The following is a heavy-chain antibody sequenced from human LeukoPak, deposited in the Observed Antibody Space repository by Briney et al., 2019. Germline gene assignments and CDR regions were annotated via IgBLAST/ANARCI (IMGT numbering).Heavy chain of an antibody. CDR2: IKQDGSQE. V-gene: IGHV3-7*03. J-gene: IGHJ3*02. Sequence: GGSLRLSCAASRFTLSTYWMSWVRQAPGKGLEWVAHIKQDGSQEYYVDSVKGRFTISRDNAKNSLYLQMNSLRAEDTAVYYCARDRARNPWELPDAFDIWGQGTMVTVSS. CDR1: RFTLSTYW. D-gene: IGHD1-26*01. CDR3: ARDRARNPWELPDAFDI.